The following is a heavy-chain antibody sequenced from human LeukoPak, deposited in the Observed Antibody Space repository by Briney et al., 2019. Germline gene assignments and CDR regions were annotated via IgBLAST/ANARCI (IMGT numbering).Heavy chain of an antibody. Sequence: GRSLRLSCAASGFTFSSYGMHWVRQAPGKGLEWVAVMWYDGSNKYYADSVKGRFTISRDNSKNTLYLQMNSLRAEDTAVYYCARGQWLHDFYGMDVWGQGTTVTVSS. CDR3: ARGQWLHDFYGMDV. D-gene: IGHD3-22*01. V-gene: IGHV3-33*01. CDR1: GFTFSSYG. CDR2: MWYDGSNK. J-gene: IGHJ6*02.